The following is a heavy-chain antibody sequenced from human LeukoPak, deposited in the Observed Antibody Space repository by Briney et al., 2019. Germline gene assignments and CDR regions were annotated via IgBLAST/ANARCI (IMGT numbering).Heavy chain of an antibody. CDR3: ARETPYGSGSYPFDY. CDR1: GGSISSYY. CDR2: IYYSGST. Sequence: SETLSLTCTVSGGSISSYYWSWIRQPPGKGLEWIGYIYYSGSTNYNPSLKSRVTISVDTSKNQFSLKLSSVTAADTAVYYCARETPYGSGSYPFDYWGQGILVTVSS. J-gene: IGHJ4*02. D-gene: IGHD3-10*01. V-gene: IGHV4-59*01.